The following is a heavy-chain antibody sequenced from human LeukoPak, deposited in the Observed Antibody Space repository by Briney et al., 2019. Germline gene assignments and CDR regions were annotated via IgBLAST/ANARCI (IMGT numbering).Heavy chain of an antibody. J-gene: IGHJ6*04. CDR3: THPAYYYNVDV. Sequence: GGSLKLSCSASGLTFSVSAIHWVRQASGKGLEWVGRIKTKADNYATAYAASVRGRFTISRDDSTNTAYLQMNSLKTEDTAVYYCTHPAYYYNVDVWGKGTTVTVSS. V-gene: IGHV3-73*01. CDR2: IKTKADNYAT. CDR1: GLTFSVSA. D-gene: IGHD6-25*01.